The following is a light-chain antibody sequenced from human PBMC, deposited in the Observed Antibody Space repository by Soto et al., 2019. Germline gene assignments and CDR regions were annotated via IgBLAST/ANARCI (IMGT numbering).Light chain of an antibody. Sequence: DIQMTQSPCSLSASVGDRVTITCRASQSISSYLNWYQQKPGKAPKLLIYAASSLQSGVPSRFSGSGSGRDFPITISIVQPEDFATYYCEQSYGTPPYTFGQGTKVDSK. CDR2: AAS. CDR3: EQSYGTPPYT. V-gene: IGKV1-39*01. CDR1: QSISSY. J-gene: IGKJ2*01.